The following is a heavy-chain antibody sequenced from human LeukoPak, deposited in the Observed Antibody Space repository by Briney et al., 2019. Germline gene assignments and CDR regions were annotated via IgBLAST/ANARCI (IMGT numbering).Heavy chain of an antibody. J-gene: IGHJ4*02. CDR1: GGSISNYY. V-gene: IGHV4-59*01. CDR3: ANSRRWLQCPPFDY. Sequence: SETLSLTCTVSGGSISNYYWSWIRQPPGRGLEWIGFISYSGTTNYNPSLKSRVTISMDTSKNQFSLNLSSVTAADTAVYYCANSRRWLQCPPFDYWGQGTLVTVSS. D-gene: IGHD5-24*01. CDR2: ISYSGTT.